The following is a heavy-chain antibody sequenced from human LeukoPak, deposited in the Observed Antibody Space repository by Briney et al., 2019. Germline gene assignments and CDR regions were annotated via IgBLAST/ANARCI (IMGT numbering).Heavy chain of an antibody. J-gene: IGHJ3*02. Sequence: GGSLRLSCAVSGFTFSSYAMSWVRQAPGRGLEWVSGISGSGASTYYADSVKGRFTISRDNSKNTLYLQMNSLRAEDTAVYYCAKSLEPYYDILTGYQWDAFDIWGQGTMVTVSS. CDR3: AKSLEPYYDILTGYQWDAFDI. CDR2: ISGSGAST. V-gene: IGHV3-23*01. D-gene: IGHD3-9*01. CDR1: GFTFSSYA.